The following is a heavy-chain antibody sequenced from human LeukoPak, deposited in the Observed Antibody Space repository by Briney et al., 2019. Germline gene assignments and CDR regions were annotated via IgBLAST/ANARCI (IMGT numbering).Heavy chain of an antibody. V-gene: IGHV4-59*08. Sequence: AHTLSLTCTVSCGSISNSYWSWIRQPPGKGLGWLGYIVYTGSINYNTSLRGRVTISVDTSKSQFSLRLSSVTAADTAVYYCARRYSASYDSPAGWFDPWGQGTLVTVSS. CDR1: CGSISNSY. D-gene: IGHD3-22*01. J-gene: IGHJ5*02. CDR3: ARRYSASYDSPAGWFDP. CDR2: IVYTGSI.